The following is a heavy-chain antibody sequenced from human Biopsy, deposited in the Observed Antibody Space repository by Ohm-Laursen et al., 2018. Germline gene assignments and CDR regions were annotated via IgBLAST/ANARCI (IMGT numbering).Heavy chain of an antibody. V-gene: IGHV4-59*01. D-gene: IGHD5-18*01. J-gene: IGHJ3*01. CDR1: GDSISSYY. CDR3: ARGYAGLYEAFDF. Sequence: TLSLTCTVSGDSISSYYWSWIRQSPGKGLEWIGYVYYTGSTDYNPSLQSRVTISADKSTNQFSLKLRSVTAADTAVYYCARGYAGLYEAFDFWGQGTVVTVAS. CDR2: VYYTGST.